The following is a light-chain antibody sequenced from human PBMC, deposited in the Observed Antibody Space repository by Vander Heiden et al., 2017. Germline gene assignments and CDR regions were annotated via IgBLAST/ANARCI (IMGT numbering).Light chain of an antibody. V-gene: IGKV3-20*01. CDR3: QQYGSSPVLT. J-gene: IGKJ4*01. CDR2: GAS. Sequence: EIVLTPQPGTLSLSPGERATLSCSASQSVTSSSLAWYQQKPGQAPRLLIYGASSRAAGIPDRFSGSGSGTDFTLTISSLEPEDFAVYYCQQYGSSPVLTFGGGTKVEI. CDR1: QSVTSSS.